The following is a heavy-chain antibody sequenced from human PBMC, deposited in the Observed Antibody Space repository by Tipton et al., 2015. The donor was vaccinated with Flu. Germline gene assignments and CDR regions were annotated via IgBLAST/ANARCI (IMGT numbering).Heavy chain of an antibody. V-gene: IGHV4-31*03. D-gene: IGHD4-11*01. CDR3: ARRDFSNYVSEPKNWFDP. CDR1: GGSISSDGYY. Sequence: LRLSCTVSGGSISSDGYYWSWIRQHPGKGREWIGYIYYSGNTYYNLSLRSRATISVDTSRNQFSLKLSSVTAADTAVYYCARRDFSNYVSEPKNWFDPWGQGTLVTVSS. CDR2: IYYSGNT. J-gene: IGHJ5*02.